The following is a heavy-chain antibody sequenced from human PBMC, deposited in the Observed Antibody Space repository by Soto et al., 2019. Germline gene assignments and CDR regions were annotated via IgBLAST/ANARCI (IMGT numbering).Heavy chain of an antibody. D-gene: IGHD6-13*01. CDR2: ISGSGGST. J-gene: IGHJ4*02. CDR1: GFTFSSYA. CDR3: AKRGIAVAGNNY. Sequence: SLRLSCSASGFTFSSYAMSWVRQAPGKGLEWVSAISGSGGSTYYADSVKGRFTISRDNSKNTLYLQMNSLRAEDTAVYYCAKRGIAVAGNNYWGQGTLVTVSS. V-gene: IGHV3-23*01.